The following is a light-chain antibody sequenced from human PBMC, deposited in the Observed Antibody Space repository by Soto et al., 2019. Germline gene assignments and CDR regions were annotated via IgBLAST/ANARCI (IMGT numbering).Light chain of an antibody. CDR3: QQYGSSGT. CDR1: LSVSSSY. CDR2: GAS. Sequence: EIVLTQSPGTLSFSPEERPTLSCLASLSVSSSYLACYQQKPGQAPRFLIYGASSRATGIPGRFSGSGSGTDFTLTISILEAEDFAVYYCQQYGSSGTFGQGTKVEI. J-gene: IGKJ1*01. V-gene: IGKV3-20*01.